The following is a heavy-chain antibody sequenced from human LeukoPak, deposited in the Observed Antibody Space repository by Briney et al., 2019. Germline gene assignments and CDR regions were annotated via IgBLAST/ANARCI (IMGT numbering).Heavy chain of an antibody. D-gene: IGHD2-15*01. CDR3: ARQEYCSGGSCYTWFDP. J-gene: IGHJ5*02. CDR1: GYSFTSYW. CDR2: IYPAHSDI. Sequence: GESLKISCKGSGYSFTSYWIGWVRQMPGKGLEWMGIIYPAHSDIRYSPSFQGQVTISADKSISTVYLQWSSLKASDTAMYYCARQEYCSGGSCYTWFDPWGQGTLVTVSS. V-gene: IGHV5-51*01.